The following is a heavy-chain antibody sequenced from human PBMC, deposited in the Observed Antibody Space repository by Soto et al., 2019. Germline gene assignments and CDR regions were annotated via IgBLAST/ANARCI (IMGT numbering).Heavy chain of an antibody. CDR2: IYYSGST. CDR3: ARQYLDDYGDYGWFDP. Sequence: QLQLQESGPGLVKPSETLSLTCTVSGGSISSSSYYWGWIRQPPGKGLEWIGSIYYSGSTYYNPFLQSRVTLSVDTSQSQFSLKLSSVTAADTAVYYCARQYLDDYGDYGWFDPWGQGTLVTVSS. J-gene: IGHJ5*02. CDR1: GGSISSSSYY. V-gene: IGHV4-39*01. D-gene: IGHD4-17*01.